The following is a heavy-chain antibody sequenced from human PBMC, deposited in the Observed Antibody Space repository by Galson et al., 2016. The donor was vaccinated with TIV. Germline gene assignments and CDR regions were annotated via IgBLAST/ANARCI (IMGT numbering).Heavy chain of an antibody. J-gene: IGHJ4*02. V-gene: IGHV1-2*02. CDR3: ASVSFTDFLW. CDR1: GYSFTDYY. CDR2: INPNTGGT. D-gene: IGHD5/OR15-5a*01. Sequence: SVKVSCKATGYSFTDYYIHWVRQAPGQGLEWMGWINPNTGGTLYAQNFHGKVTMARDTSISTAFMDLTGLRSDDTAVYYCASVSFTDFLWWGQGTLVTVS.